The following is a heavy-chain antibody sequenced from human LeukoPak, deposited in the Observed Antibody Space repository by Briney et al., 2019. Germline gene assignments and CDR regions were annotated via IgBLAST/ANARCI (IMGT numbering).Heavy chain of an antibody. D-gene: IGHD4-17*01. CDR2: IYYSGST. V-gene: IGHV4-39*07. J-gene: IGHJ3*02. CDR1: GGSISSSSYY. Sequence: SETLSLTCTVSGGSISSSSYYWGWIRQPPGKGLEWIGSIYYSGSTYFNPSLKSRVTISEDTSKNQFSLKLSSVTAADTAVYYCARMLTTVTTRDAFDIWGQGTMVTVSS. CDR3: ARMLTTVTTRDAFDI.